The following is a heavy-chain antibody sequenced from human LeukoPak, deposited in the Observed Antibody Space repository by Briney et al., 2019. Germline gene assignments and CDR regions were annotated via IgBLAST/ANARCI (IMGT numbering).Heavy chain of an antibody. Sequence: PGGYLRLSCAASGFTFDDYGMSWVRQAPGKGLEWVSGINWNGGSTGYADSVKGRFTISRDNAKNSLYLQMNSLRAEDTALYYCARAYCGGDCYSVGYYYYYMDVWGKGTTVTVSS. CDR1: GFTFDDYG. J-gene: IGHJ6*03. CDR2: INWNGGST. V-gene: IGHV3-20*04. CDR3: ARAYCGGDCYSVGYYYYYMDV. D-gene: IGHD2-21*02.